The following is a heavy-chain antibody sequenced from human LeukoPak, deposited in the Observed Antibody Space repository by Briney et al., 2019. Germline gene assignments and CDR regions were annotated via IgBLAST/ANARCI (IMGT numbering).Heavy chain of an antibody. CDR1: GFTFSSYA. CDR3: AKHNPDTGTNYYDSSGPDY. Sequence: PGGSLRLSCAASGFTFSSYAMSWVRQAPGKGLEWVSAISGSGGSTYYADSVKGRFTISRDNSKNTLYLQMNSPRAEDTAVYYCAKHNPDTGTNYYDSSGPDYWGQGTLVTVSS. CDR2: ISGSGGST. J-gene: IGHJ4*02. V-gene: IGHV3-23*01. D-gene: IGHD3-22*01.